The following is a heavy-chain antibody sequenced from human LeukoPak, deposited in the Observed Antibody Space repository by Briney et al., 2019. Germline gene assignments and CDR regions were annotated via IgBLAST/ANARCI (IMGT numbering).Heavy chain of an antibody. V-gene: IGHV1-18*01. CDR3: ARDHSNWNYAPDF. D-gene: IGHD1-7*01. J-gene: IGHJ4*02. CDR2: ISASNGNT. Sequence: AAPVRVSCKASGYTFTRYGISWVRQAPGQGLQWLGWISASNGNTNYAQKFRDRVTMSTDTSTGTAYLDVRSLTSDDTAVYYCARDHSNWNYAPDFWGQGTLVTVSS. CDR1: GYTFTRYG.